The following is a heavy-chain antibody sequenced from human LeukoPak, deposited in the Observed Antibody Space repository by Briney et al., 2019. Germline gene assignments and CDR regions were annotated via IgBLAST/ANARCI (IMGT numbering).Heavy chain of an antibody. V-gene: IGHV3-23*01. CDR2: ITGSGGST. D-gene: IGHD5-18*01. CDR3: AKDTASSWWYFDL. CDR1: GFTFSSYA. Sequence: GGSLRLSCAASGFTFSSYAMSWVRQAPGKGLEWVSAITGSGGSTYYADSVKGRFTISRDNSKNTLYLQMNSLRAEDTAVYYCAKDTASSWWYFDLWGRGTLDTVSS. J-gene: IGHJ2*01.